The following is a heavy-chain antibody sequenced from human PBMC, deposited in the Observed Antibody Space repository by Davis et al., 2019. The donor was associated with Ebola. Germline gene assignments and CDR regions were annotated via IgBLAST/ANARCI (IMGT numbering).Heavy chain of an antibody. D-gene: IGHD2-15*01. CDR1: GYTFTSYG. Sequence: SVKVSCKASGYTFTSYGISWVRQAPGQGLEWMGGIIPIFGTANYAQKFQGRVTITADESTSTAYMELSSLRSEDTAVYYCARRYCSGGSCYRDNWFDPWGQGTLVTVSS. V-gene: IGHV1-69*13. CDR2: IIPIFGTA. CDR3: ARRYCSGGSCYRDNWFDP. J-gene: IGHJ5*02.